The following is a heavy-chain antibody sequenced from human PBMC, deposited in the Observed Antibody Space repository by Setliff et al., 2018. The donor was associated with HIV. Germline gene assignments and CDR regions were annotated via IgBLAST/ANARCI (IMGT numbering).Heavy chain of an antibody. CDR2: ISGSGGDT. J-gene: IGHJ4*02. CDR1: GYSLSSGFY. V-gene: IGHV3-23*01. D-gene: IGHD5-18*01. Sequence: ETLSLTCSVSGYSLSSGFYWGWIRQAPGKGLECVAVISGSGGDTYYADSVMGRFTISRDNSKNTLYLQMNSLRAEDTAVYYCAKDRAAMGFDYWGQGTLVTVSS. CDR3: AKDRAAMGFDY.